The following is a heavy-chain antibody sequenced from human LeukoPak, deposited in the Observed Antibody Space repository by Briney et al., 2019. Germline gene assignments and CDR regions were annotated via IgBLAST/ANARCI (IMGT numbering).Heavy chain of an antibody. J-gene: IGHJ4*02. CDR2: IYTSGST. CDR3: ARLIPAALFDY. V-gene: IGHV4-61*02. Sequence: SETLSLTCTVSGGSISSGSYYWSWIRQPAGKGLEWIGRIYTSGSTNYNPSLKSRVTISVDTSKNQFSLKLSSVTAADTAVYYCARLIPAALFDYWGQGTLVTVSS. D-gene: IGHD2-2*01. CDR1: GGSISSGSYY.